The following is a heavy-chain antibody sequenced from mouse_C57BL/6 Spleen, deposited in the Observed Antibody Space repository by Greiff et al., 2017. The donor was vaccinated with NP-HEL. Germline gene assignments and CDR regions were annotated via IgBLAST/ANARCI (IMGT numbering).Heavy chain of an antibody. CDR3: VRRGNDYDGAMDY. CDR1: GYTFTDYN. Sequence: EVQLQQSGPELVKPGASVKIPCKASGYTFTDYNMDWVKQSHGKSLEWIGDINPNNGGTIYNQKFKGKATLTVDKSSSTAYMELRSLTSEDTAVYYCVRRGNDYDGAMDYWGQGTSVTVSS. CDR2: INPNNGGT. V-gene: IGHV1-18*01. J-gene: IGHJ4*01. D-gene: IGHD2-4*01.